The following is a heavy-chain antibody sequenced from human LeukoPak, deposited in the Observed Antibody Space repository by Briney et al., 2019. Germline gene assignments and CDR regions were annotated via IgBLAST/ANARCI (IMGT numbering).Heavy chain of an antibody. CDR2: ISSTGRTI. V-gene: IGHV3-11*01. CDR3: ARVGPTTEFDY. Sequence: GGSLRLSCAASGFTFPDYYMTWIRQAPGKGLEWASYISSTGRTIYYADSLKGRFTISRDNAKHSLFLLMNSLRAEDTAVYYCARVGPTTEFDYWGQGTLVTVSS. J-gene: IGHJ4*02. D-gene: IGHD1-26*01. CDR1: GFTFPDYY.